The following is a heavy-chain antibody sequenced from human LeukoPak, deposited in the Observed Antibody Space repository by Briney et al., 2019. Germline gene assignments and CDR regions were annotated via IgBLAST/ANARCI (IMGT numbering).Heavy chain of an antibody. CDR3: ASLYGDVDTAMVKADY. J-gene: IGHJ4*02. CDR1: GFTFSRYS. V-gene: IGHV3-48*01. CDR2: ISSSSSTI. D-gene: IGHD5-18*01. Sequence: PGGSLRLSCTASGFTFSRYSMNWVRQAPGKGLEWVSYISSSSSTIYYADSVKGRFTISRDNAKNSLYLQMNSLRAEDTAVYYCASLYGDVDTAMVKADYWGQGTLVTVSS.